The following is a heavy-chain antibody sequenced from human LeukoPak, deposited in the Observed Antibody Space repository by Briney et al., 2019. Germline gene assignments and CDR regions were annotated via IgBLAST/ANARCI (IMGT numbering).Heavy chain of an antibody. CDR3: ARIYSNTYYYYMDV. V-gene: IGHV4-39*01. J-gene: IGHJ6*03. CDR2: IYYSGST. D-gene: IGHD6-13*01. CDR1: SGSINNNNYY. Sequence: PSETLSLTCTVSSGSINNNNYYWGWIRQPPGKGLEWIGSIYYSGSTYYNPSLKSRVTISVDTSKNQFSLELSSVTAADTAVYYCARIYSNTYYYYMDVWGKGTTVTISS.